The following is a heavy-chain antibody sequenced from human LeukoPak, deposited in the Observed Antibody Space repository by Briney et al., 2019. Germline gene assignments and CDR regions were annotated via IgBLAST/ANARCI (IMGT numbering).Heavy chain of an antibody. V-gene: IGHV4-59*12. CDR1: GGSISTYY. CDR2: IYSSGST. D-gene: IGHD6-13*01. Sequence: SETLSLTCTVSGGSISTYYWSWIRQPPGKGLEWIGYIYSSGSTNYNPSLKSGVTMSVDTSKNQFSLKLSSVTAADTAVYYCARGSSSVPVGYWGQGTLVTVSS. J-gene: IGHJ4*02. CDR3: ARGSSSVPVGY.